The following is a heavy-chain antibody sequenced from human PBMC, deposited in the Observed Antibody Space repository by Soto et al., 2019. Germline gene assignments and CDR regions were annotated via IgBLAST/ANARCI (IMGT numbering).Heavy chain of an antibody. CDR1: GGSFSDFA. V-gene: IGHV1-69*01. CDR2: IIPMFAPS. J-gene: IGHJ4*02. CDR3: ARGGIVAVPAALSSYHDYTNYRFDS. Sequence: QVQLAQSGAEVRKPGSSVKVSCGASGGSFSDFAFSWVRQAPGQGLEWMGGIIPMFAPSKYAQRFQDRVTITADESTNTVYLALSSLTSDDTATYYCARGGIVAVPAALSSYHDYTNYRFDSWGQGTLVTVSS. D-gene: IGHD2-15*01.